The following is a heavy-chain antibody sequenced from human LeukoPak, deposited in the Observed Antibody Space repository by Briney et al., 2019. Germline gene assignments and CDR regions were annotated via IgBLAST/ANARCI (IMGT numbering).Heavy chain of an antibody. CDR2: TYYRSTWYN. CDR1: GDSVSSNSAS. J-gene: IGHJ4*02. CDR3: ARDRCSGGSCHPRGY. Sequence: SQTLSLTCAISGDSVSSNSASWNWIRQSPSRGLEWLGSTYYRSTWYNDYAVSAKSRITINPDTSKNQFSLQLNSVTPEDTAVYYCARDRCSGGSCHPRGYWGQGTLVTVSS. D-gene: IGHD2-15*01. V-gene: IGHV6-1*01.